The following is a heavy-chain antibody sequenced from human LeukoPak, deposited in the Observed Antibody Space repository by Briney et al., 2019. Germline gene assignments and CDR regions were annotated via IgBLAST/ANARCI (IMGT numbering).Heavy chain of an antibody. CDR2: INPNSGGT. D-gene: IGHD3-3*01. Sequence: ASVKVSCKASGYTFTGYYMHWVRQAPGQGLEWMGWINPNSGGTNYAQKFQGRVTMTRDTSISTAYMELSRLRSDDTAVYYCAGPDFWSGYPLYYYGMDVWGQGTTVTVSS. V-gene: IGHV1-2*02. CDR1: GYTFTGYY. J-gene: IGHJ6*02. CDR3: AGPDFWSGYPLYYYGMDV.